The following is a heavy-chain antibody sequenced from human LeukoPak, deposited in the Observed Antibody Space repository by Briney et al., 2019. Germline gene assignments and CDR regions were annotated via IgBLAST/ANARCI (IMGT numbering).Heavy chain of an antibody. Sequence: PGGSLRLSCAASGFTFSSYAMSWVRQAPGKGLEWVSAISGSGGSTYYADSVKGRFTISRDNSKNTLYLQMNSLRAEDTAVYYCAKGEPDYYDSSGYGGNWGQGTLVTVSS. V-gene: IGHV3-23*01. D-gene: IGHD3-22*01. J-gene: IGHJ4*02. CDR3: AKGEPDYYDSSGYGGN. CDR1: GFTFSSYA. CDR2: ISGSGGST.